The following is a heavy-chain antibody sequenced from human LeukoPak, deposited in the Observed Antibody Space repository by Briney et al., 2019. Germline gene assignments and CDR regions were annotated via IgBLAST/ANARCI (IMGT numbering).Heavy chain of an antibody. CDR2: IYHTGNS. CDR1: GGSVSSDY. CDR3: ARGRITMNFDY. J-gene: IGHJ4*02. Sequence: SETLSLTCTVSGGSVSSDYWSWIRQPPGKGLEWIGYIYHTGNSDYNPSLKSRVTISVDTSKNQFSLKLSPVTAADTAVYYCARGRITMNFDYWGQGTLVTVSS. V-gene: IGHV4-59*02. D-gene: IGHD3-22*01.